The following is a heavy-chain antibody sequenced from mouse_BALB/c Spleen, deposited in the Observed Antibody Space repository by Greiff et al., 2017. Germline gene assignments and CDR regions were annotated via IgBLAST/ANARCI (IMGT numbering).Heavy chain of an antibody. D-gene: IGHD2-1*01. V-gene: IGHV1-15*01. CDR1: GYTFTDYE. J-gene: IGHJ1*01. Sequence: QVQLQQSGAELVRPGASVTLSCKASGYTFTDYEMHWVKQTPVHGLEWIGAIDPETGGTAYNQKFKGKATLTADKSSSTAYMELRSLTSEDSAVYYCTPYGTNWYFDVWGAGTTVTVSS. CDR3: TPYGTNWYFDV. CDR2: IDPETGGT.